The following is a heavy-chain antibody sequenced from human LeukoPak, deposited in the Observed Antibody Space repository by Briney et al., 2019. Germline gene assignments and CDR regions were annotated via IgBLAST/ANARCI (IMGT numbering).Heavy chain of an antibody. CDR3: ARVSQQWLADF. CDR2: FYYSGST. V-gene: IGHV4-59*01. Sequence: SETLSLTCAVSGGSISSYYWSWIRQPPGKGLEWIGFFYYSGSTNYNPSLKSRVTMSVDTSKSQFSLKLSSVTAADTAVYYCARVSQQWLADFWGQGTLVTVSS. J-gene: IGHJ4*02. D-gene: IGHD6-19*01. CDR1: GGSISSYY.